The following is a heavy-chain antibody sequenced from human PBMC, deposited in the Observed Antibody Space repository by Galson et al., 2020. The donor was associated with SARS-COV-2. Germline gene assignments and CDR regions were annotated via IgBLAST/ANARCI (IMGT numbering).Heavy chain of an antibody. CDR2: ISSSSSYI. V-gene: IGHV3-21*01. CDR3: ASNYGRVVSGGY. D-gene: IGHD3-10*01. Sequence: KIGESLKISCAASGFTFSSYSMNWVRQAPGKGLEWVSSISSSSSYIYYADSVKGRFTISRDNAKNSLYLQMNSLRAEDTAVYYCASNYGRVVSGGYWGQGTLVTVSS. J-gene: IGHJ4*02. CDR1: GFTFSSYS.